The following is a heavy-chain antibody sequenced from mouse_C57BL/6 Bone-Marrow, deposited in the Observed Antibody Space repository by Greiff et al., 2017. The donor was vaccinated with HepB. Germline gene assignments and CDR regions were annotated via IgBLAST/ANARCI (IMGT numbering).Heavy chain of an antibody. V-gene: IGHV5-12*01. J-gene: IGHJ2*01. CDR3: ARGDYYGSSSDY. CDR1: GFTFSDYY. D-gene: IGHD1-1*01. Sequence: EVMLVESGGGLVQPGGSLKLSCAASGFTFSDYYMYWVRQTPEKRLEWVAYISKGGGSTYYPKTVKGRFTISRDNAKNTLYLQMSRLKSEDTAMYDCARGDYYGSSSDYWGQGTTLTVSS. CDR2: ISKGGGST.